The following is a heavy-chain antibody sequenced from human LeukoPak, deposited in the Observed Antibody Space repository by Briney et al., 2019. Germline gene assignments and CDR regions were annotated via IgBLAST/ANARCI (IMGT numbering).Heavy chain of an antibody. V-gene: IGHV1-2*06. J-gene: IGHJ3*02. CDR3: ARAYSSGLGAFDI. CDR2: INPNSGGT. CDR1: GYTFTGYY. D-gene: IGHD6-19*01. Sequence: ASVKVSCKASGYTFTGYYMHWVRQAPGQGLEWMGRINPNSGGTNYAQKFQGRVTMTRDTSISTAYMELSRLRSDDTAVYYCARAYSSGLGAFDIWGQGTMVTVSS.